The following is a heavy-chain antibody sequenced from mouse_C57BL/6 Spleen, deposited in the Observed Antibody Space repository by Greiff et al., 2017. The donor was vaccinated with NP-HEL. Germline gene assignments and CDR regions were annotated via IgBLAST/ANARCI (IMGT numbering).Heavy chain of an antibody. CDR2: INPSSGYT. Sequence: QVQLQQSGAELARPGASVKMSCKASGYTFTSYTMHWVKQRPGQSLEWIGYINPSSGYTKYNQKFKDKATLTADKSSSTAYMQLSSLTSEDSAVYYCATSEEDYGSSLYAMDYWGQGTSVTVSS. J-gene: IGHJ4*01. D-gene: IGHD1-1*01. V-gene: IGHV1-4*01. CDR1: GYTFTSYT. CDR3: ATSEEDYGSSLYAMDY.